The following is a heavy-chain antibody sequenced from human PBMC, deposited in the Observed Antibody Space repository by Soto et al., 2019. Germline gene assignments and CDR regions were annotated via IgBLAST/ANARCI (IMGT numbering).Heavy chain of an antibody. D-gene: IGHD6-19*01. CDR3: AKTANGWFSAFDI. J-gene: IGHJ3*02. CDR1: GFTFSSFA. V-gene: IGHV3-23*01. Sequence: GGSLRLSCAASGFTFSSFAMSWVRQAPGKGLEWVSAISGSGGTTYYADSVKGRFTFSRDNSKNTLYLQMNSLRAEDTAVYYCAKTANGWFSAFDIWGQGTMVTVSS. CDR2: ISGSGGTT.